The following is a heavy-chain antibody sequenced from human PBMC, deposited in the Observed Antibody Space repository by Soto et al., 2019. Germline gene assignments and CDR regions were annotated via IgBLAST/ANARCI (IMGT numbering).Heavy chain of an antibody. CDR3: ATDVDTAMDTVYYYYYMDV. D-gene: IGHD5-18*01. CDR1: GGTXXSYT. CDR2: IIPILGIA. Sequence: PGSXVKVXCKASGGTXXSYTIXXXXXXXXQGLEWMGRIIPILGIANYAQKFQGRVTITADKSTSTXXXXXXXXXXXXXAVYYCATDVDTAMDTVYYYYYMDVWGKGTTVTVXS. J-gene: IGHJ6*03. V-gene: IGHV1-69*04.